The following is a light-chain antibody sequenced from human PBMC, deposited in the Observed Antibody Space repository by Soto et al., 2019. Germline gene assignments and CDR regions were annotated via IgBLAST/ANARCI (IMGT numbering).Light chain of an antibody. CDR2: GAS. V-gene: IGKV3-15*01. Sequence: EIVTTQSPATLSVSPGERATLSCRVSQSVSSSLAWNQQKPGQAPRLLIYGASTRATGIPARFSGSGSGTEFTLTISSLQSEDFAVYYCQQYNNWPLFTFGPGTKVDIK. CDR3: QQYNNWPLFT. CDR1: QSVSSS. J-gene: IGKJ3*01.